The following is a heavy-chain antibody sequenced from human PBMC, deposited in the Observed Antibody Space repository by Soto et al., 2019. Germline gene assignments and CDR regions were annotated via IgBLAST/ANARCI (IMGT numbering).Heavy chain of an antibody. J-gene: IGHJ4*02. D-gene: IGHD2-2*01. V-gene: IGHV3-7*03. Sequence: SCAASGFTFSSYWVTGVRHAPGKGLEWVANINQDVNEKYYINSIKGRFTISRDNSKNSLYLQMNSLRTEDTALYYCAKDSIGYCISTSCPLGYWGQGTLVTSPQ. CDR2: INQDVNEK. CDR3: AKDSIGYCISTSCPLGY. CDR1: GFTFSSYW.